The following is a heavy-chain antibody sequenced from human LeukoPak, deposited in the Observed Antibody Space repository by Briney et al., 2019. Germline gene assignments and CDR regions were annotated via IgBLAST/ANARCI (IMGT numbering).Heavy chain of an antibody. J-gene: IGHJ4*02. Sequence: GGSLRLSCAASGFTFSAYAMNWVRQAPGKGLEWVSFITSSSSTIYYADSMKGRFTISRDNAKNSLYLQMNSLRAEDTAVYHCVRDRGGGSFDYWGQGTLVTVSS. D-gene: IGHD4-23*01. V-gene: IGHV3-48*01. CDR1: GFTFSAYA. CDR3: VRDRGGGSFDY. CDR2: ITSSSSTI.